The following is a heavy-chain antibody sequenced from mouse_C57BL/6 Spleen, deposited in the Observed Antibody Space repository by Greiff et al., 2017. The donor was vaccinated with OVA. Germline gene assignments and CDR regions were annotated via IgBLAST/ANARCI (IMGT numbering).Heavy chain of an antibody. CDR1: GFNIKNTY. CDR2: IDPANGNT. J-gene: IGHJ4*01. V-gene: IGHV14-3*01. CDR3: ASGRYYAMDY. Sequence: VQLQQSVAELERPGASVKLSCTASGFNIKNTYMHWVKQRPEQGLEWIGRIDPANGNTNYAQKFQGKATITADTSSNTAYLQLRSLTSEDSAIYYCASGRYYAMDYWGQGTSVTVSS.